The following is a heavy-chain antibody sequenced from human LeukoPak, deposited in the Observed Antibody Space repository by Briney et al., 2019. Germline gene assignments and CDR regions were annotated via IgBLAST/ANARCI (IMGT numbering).Heavy chain of an antibody. V-gene: IGHV3-23*01. CDR3: AKDVLLLWFGELSGWDY. J-gene: IGHJ4*02. CDR1: GFTFSSYA. Sequence: GRSLRLSCAASGFTFSSYAMSWVRQAPGKGLEWVSAISGSGGSTYYADSVKGRFTISRDNSKNTLYLQMNSLRAEDTAVYYCAKDVLLLWFGELSGWDYWGQGTLVTVSS. CDR2: ISGSGGST. D-gene: IGHD3-10*01.